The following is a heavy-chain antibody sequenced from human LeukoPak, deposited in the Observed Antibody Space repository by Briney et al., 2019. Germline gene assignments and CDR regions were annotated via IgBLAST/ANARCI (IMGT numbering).Heavy chain of an antibody. CDR1: GGTFSSYA. J-gene: IGHJ4*02. D-gene: IGHD3-22*01. CDR3: ARGPPQRVAWYYYDSSGYYYD. V-gene: IGHV1-69*05. CDR2: IIPIFGTA. Sequence: SVKVSCKASGGTFSSYAISWVRQAPGQGLEWMGRIIPIFGTANYAQKFQGRVTITTDESTSTAYMELSSLRSEDTAVYYRARGPPQRVAWYYYDSSGYYYDWGQGTLVTVSS.